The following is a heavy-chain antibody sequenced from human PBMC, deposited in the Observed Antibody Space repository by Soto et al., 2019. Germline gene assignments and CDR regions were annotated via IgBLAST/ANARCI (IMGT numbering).Heavy chain of an antibody. CDR3: AQRRGGCCSPPRGYNWFDP. V-gene: IGHV2-5*01. CDR2: IYWNDDK. D-gene: IGHD2-15*01. J-gene: IGHJ5*02. CDR1: GFSLRSSGEG. Sequence: QITLKESGPTLVKPTQTLTLTCTFSGFSLRSSGEGVGWIRQPPGKALEWLALIYWNDDKRYSPSLQSRLTITKHTSRDHVVLTMTNMDPVDTATYYCAQRRGGCCSPPRGYNWFDPWGQGTLVTVSS.